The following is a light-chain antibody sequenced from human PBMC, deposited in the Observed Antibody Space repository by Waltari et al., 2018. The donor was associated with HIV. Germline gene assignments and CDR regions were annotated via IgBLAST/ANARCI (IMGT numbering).Light chain of an antibody. CDR2: WAS. CDR3: QQYYSTLRT. Sequence: DIVMTQSPDSLAVSLGERPTINFKSSQSVLYSSNNKNYLSWYQKKPGQPPKLLIYWASTRESGVPDRFIGSGSQTDFTLTISSLQAEDVAVYYCQQYYSTLRTFGQGTKVEIK. V-gene: IGKV4-1*01. CDR1: QSVLYSSNNKNY. J-gene: IGKJ1*01.